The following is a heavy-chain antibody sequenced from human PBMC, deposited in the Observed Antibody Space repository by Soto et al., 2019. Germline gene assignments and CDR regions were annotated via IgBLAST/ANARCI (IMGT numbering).Heavy chain of an antibody. V-gene: IGHV1-69*01. CDR1: GGTFSSYA. J-gene: IGHJ6*02. Sequence: QVQLVQSGAEVKKPGSSVKVSCKASGGTFSSYAISWVRQAPGQGLEWLGGMIPIFGTANYAKKFQGRATITADESTSTAYMELSSVRSEDTAVYYCARDERITIFGVVLTYGMDVWGQGTTVTVSS. CDR3: ARDERITIFGVVLTYGMDV. CDR2: MIPIFGTA. D-gene: IGHD3-3*01.